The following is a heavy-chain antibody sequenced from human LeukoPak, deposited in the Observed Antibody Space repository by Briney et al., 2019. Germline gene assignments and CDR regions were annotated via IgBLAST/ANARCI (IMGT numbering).Heavy chain of an antibody. Sequence: SETLSLTCTVSGASITSYYWSWIRQPPGKGLEWIGYIYYSGSTNYNPSLKSRVTISVDTSKNQFSLKVNSVTAADAAVSYCATGNYLDFWGQGTLVTVSS. J-gene: IGHJ4*02. CDR3: ATGNYLDF. V-gene: IGHV4-59*01. D-gene: IGHD1-26*01. CDR2: IYYSGST. CDR1: GASITSYY.